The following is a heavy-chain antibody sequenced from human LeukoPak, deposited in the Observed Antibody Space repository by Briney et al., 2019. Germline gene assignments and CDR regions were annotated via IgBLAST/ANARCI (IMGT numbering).Heavy chain of an antibody. Sequence: GASVKVSCKASGYTFTSYGISWVRQAPGQGLEWMGWISACNGNTNYAQKLQGRVTMTTDTSTSTAYMELRSLRSDDTAVYYCARAPPTYYDFWSGYLGYWGQGTLVTVSS. D-gene: IGHD3-3*01. CDR3: ARAPPTYYDFWSGYLGY. CDR1: GYTFTSYG. J-gene: IGHJ4*02. CDR2: ISACNGNT. V-gene: IGHV1-18*01.